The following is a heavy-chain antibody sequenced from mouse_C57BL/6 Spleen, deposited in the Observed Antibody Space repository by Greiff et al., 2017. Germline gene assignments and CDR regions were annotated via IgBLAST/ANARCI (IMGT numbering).Heavy chain of an antibody. CDR3: ARTGTYFDY. Sequence: QVQLQQSGAELVRPGSSVKLSCKASGYTFTSYWMHWVKQRPIQGLEWFGNIDPSDSETHYNQKFKDKATLTVDKSASTAYMQLSSLTSEDSAVYYCARTGTYFDYWGQGTTLTVSS. D-gene: IGHD4-1*01. CDR1: GYTFTSYW. V-gene: IGHV1-52*01. J-gene: IGHJ2*01. CDR2: IDPSDSET.